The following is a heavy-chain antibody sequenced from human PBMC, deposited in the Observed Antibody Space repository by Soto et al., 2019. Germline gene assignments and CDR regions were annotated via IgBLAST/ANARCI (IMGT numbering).Heavy chain of an antibody. D-gene: IGHD3-9*01. V-gene: IGHV3-11*05. Sequence: GGSLRLCCGASGFTFSDYYMSWIRQAPGKGLEWVSYISSSSSYTNYADSVKGRFTISRDNAKNSLYLQMNSLRAEDTAVYYCARDRAHYDILTGYSPPYYFDYWGQGTLVTVSS. CDR3: ARDRAHYDILTGYSPPYYFDY. J-gene: IGHJ4*02. CDR2: ISSSSSYT. CDR1: GFTFSDYY.